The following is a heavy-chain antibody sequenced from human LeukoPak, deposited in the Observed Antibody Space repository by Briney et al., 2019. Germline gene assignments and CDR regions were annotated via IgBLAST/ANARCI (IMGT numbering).Heavy chain of an antibody. CDR1: GLTFSSYW. Sequence: GGSLRLSCTASGLTFSSYWMSWVRQAPGKGLEWVSAISGSGGSTYYADSVKGRFTISRDNSKNTLYLQMNSLRAEDTAVYYCAKSLGLLGNDAFDIWGQGTMVTVSS. J-gene: IGHJ3*02. CDR3: AKSLGLLGNDAFDI. V-gene: IGHV3-23*01. D-gene: IGHD7-27*01. CDR2: ISGSGGST.